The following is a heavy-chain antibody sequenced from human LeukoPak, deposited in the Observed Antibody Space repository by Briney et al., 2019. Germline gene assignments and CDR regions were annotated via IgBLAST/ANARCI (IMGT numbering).Heavy chain of an antibody. CDR3: ARDRVVRGPYYYGMDV. V-gene: IGHV3-30*04. J-gene: IGHJ6*02. Sequence: GGSLRLSWAASGFTFSSYAMHWVGQAPGKGLEWVAVISYDGSNKYYADSVKGRFTISRDNSKNTLYLQMNSLRADDTAVYYCARDRVVRGPYYYGMDVWGQGTTVTVSS. CDR1: GFTFSSYA. D-gene: IGHD3-10*01. CDR2: ISYDGSNK.